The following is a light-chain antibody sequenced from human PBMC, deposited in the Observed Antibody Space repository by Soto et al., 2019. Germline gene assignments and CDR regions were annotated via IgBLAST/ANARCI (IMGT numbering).Light chain of an antibody. J-gene: IGKJ5*01. Sequence: DIQMTQSPSSVSASVGDRVTITCRASQSISSWLAWYQQKPGTVPKLLIYAASSLQSGVPSRFSGSGAGTEFTLTISSLQPEDFGTYSCQQGDSFPITFGQGTRLEIK. V-gene: IGKV1-12*01. CDR1: QSISSW. CDR3: QQGDSFPIT. CDR2: AAS.